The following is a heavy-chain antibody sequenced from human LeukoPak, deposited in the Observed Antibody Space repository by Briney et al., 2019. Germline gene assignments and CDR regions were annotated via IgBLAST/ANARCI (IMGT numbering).Heavy chain of an antibody. CDR1: GFTFSSYS. D-gene: IGHD4-17*01. V-gene: IGHV3-21*01. CDR2: ISSSSSYI. J-gene: IGHJ6*02. CDR3: ARERVDYGDYYYYGMDV. Sequence: GGSLRLSCAASGFTFSSYSMNWVRQAPGKGLQWVSSISSSSSYIYYADSVKGRFTISRDNAKNSLYLQMNSLRAEDTAVYYCARERVDYGDYYYYGMDVWGQGTTVTVSS.